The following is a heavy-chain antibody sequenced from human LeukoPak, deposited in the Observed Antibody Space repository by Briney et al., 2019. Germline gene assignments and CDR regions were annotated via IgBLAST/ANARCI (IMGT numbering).Heavy chain of an antibody. V-gene: IGHV3-48*03. D-gene: IGHD5-24*01. CDR2: ISSSGSTI. J-gene: IGHJ4*02. CDR3: VRGLRYTILGGDYF. Sequence: GGSLRLSCAVSGFTFSSYDVKWVRRAPGKGLEWVSFISSSGSTINYADSVNGRLTISRDNAKNSLYLQMNSLRAEDTAVYYCVRGLRYTILGGDYFWGQGTLVTVSS. CDR1: GFTFSSYD.